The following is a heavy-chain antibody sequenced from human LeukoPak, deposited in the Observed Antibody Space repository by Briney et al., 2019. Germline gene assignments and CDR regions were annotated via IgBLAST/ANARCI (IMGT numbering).Heavy chain of an antibody. J-gene: IGHJ4*02. D-gene: IGHD3-22*01. CDR3: ARDQYYDSSTYYEIDY. CDR2: INHSGST. CDR1: GGSFSGYY. Sequence: PSETLSLTCAVYGGSFSGYYWSWIRQPPGKGLEWIGEINHSGSTNYNPSLKSRVTMSVDTSKNQFSLKLSSVTAADTAVYYCARDQYYDSSTYYEIDYWGQGTLVTVSS. V-gene: IGHV4-34*01.